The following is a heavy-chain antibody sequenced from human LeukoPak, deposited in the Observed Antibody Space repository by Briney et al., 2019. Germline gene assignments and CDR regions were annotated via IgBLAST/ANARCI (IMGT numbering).Heavy chain of an antibody. Sequence: PGRFLRLSCAASGFTFSSYGMHWVRQAPGKGLEWVAVISYDGSNKYYADSVKGRFTISRDNSKNTLYLQMNSLRAEDTAVYYCAKDRSWARTLAYYFDYWGQGTLVTVSS. CDR1: GFTFSSYG. CDR2: ISYDGSNK. D-gene: IGHD1-14*01. CDR3: AKDRSWARTLAYYFDY. J-gene: IGHJ4*02. V-gene: IGHV3-30*18.